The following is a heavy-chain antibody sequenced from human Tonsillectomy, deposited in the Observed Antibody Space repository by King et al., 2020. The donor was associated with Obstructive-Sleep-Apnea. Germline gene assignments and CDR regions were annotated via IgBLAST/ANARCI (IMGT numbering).Heavy chain of an antibody. CDR1: GYTFTNYG. V-gene: IGHV1-18*04. Sequence: VQLVESGSEVKKPGASVKVPCKASGYTFTNYGISWVRQAPGQGLEWMGWINPYNSNTNYAQKLQGRVTMTTDTSTNTAYMKRRSLRSDDTAVYYCARAGGYDSSGYPDYWGQGTLVTVSS. J-gene: IGHJ4*02. D-gene: IGHD3-22*01. CDR3: ARAGGYDSSGYPDY. CDR2: INPYNSNT.